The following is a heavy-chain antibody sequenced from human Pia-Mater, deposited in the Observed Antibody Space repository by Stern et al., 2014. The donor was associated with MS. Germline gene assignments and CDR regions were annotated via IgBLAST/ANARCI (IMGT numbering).Heavy chain of an antibody. V-gene: IGHV5-51*01. Sequence: EVQLVESGAEVKKPGESLKISCKGSGYSFTANWIAWVRQMPGKGLEWMGVSYPGDSDPRYSPSFQGQVTISADKSISTAYLQWSSLKASDTAMYYCARDYGDYAFDYWGQGTLVTVSS. CDR1: GYSFTANW. CDR3: ARDYGDYAFDY. CDR2: SYPGDSDP. D-gene: IGHD4-17*01. J-gene: IGHJ4*02.